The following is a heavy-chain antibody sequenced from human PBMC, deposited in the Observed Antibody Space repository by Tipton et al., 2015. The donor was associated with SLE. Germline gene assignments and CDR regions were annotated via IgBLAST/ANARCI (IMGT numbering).Heavy chain of an antibody. V-gene: IGHV4-4*07. CDR3: ARHVAHNWFDP. Sequence: TLSLTCTVSGGSISRYYWGWIRQPAGKGLEWIGRIYTGGNTKYNPSLESRVTLSVDASKDQFSLRLTSVTAADTAVYYCARHVAHNWFDPWGQGTLVTVSA. CDR1: GGSISRYY. CDR2: IYTGGNT. J-gene: IGHJ5*02. D-gene: IGHD2-15*01.